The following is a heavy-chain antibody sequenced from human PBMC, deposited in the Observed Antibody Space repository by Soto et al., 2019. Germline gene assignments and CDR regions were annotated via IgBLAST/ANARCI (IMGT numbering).Heavy chain of an antibody. D-gene: IGHD3-22*01. CDR2: IYPGDSDT. CDR3: ARGSYYYDSSGYYYY. V-gene: IGHV5-51*01. CDR1: GYSFTSYW. Sequence: GEALKISCKGSGYSFTSYWSGWVRQMPGKGLEWMGIIYPGDSDTRYSPSFQGQVTISADKSISTAYLQWSSLKASDTAMYYCARGSYYYDSSGYYYYWGQGTLVTVSS. J-gene: IGHJ4*02.